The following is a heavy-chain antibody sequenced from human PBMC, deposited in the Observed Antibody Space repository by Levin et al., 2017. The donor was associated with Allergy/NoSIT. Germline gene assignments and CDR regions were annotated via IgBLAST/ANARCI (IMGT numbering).Heavy chain of an antibody. D-gene: IGHD6-19*01. CDR3: ARSTSLEYSSGWQGGMDV. Sequence: PGGSLRLSCAASGFTFSSYSMNWVRQAPGKGLEWVSSISSSSSYIYYADSVKGRFTISRDNAKNSLYLQMNSLRAEDTAVYYCARSTSLEYSSGWQGGMDVWGQGTTVTVSS. CDR1: GFTFSSYS. V-gene: IGHV3-21*01. CDR2: ISSSSSYI. J-gene: IGHJ6*02.